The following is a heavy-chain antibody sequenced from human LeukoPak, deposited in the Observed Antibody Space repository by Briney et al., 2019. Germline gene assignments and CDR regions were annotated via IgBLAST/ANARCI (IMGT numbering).Heavy chain of an antibody. CDR1: GYTFTSYY. Sequence: ASVKVSCKASGYTFTSYYMHWVRQAPGQGLEWMGIINPNGGGSTYAQKLQGRVRMTRDMSTTTFYMEMTTLISEDTAVYYCATSSEFGDNAELEVWGQGTLVTVSS. V-gene: IGHV1-46*04. CDR3: ATSSEFGDNAELEV. J-gene: IGHJ1*01. CDR2: INPNGGGS. D-gene: IGHD4-17*01.